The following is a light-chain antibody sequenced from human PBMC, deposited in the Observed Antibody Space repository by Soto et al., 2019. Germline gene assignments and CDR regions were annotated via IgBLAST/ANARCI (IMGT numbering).Light chain of an antibody. CDR1: SSNIGAGYD. CDR2: GNS. CDR3: QSYDSSLSGYV. J-gene: IGLJ1*01. V-gene: IGLV1-40*01. Sequence: QSVLTQPPSVSGAPGQRVTISCTGSSSNIGAGYDVHWYQQLPGTAPKLLIYGNSNRPSGVPDRFYGFKSGTSASLAIPGLQAEDEADYYCQSYDSSLSGYVVGTGTKLTVL.